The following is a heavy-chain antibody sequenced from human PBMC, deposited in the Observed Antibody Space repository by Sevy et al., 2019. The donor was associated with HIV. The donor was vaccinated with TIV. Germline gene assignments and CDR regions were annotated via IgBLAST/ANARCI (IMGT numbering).Heavy chain of an antibody. CDR1: GFTFSSYW. Sequence: GGSLRLSCAASGFTFSSYWMSWVRQAPGKGLEWVANINKDGSSKYYVDSVKGRFTISRDNAKNSLYLKMNSLRAEDTAVYYCARVGSTVVTPFDSWGQGTLVTVSS. J-gene: IGHJ4*02. CDR2: INKDGSSK. CDR3: ARVGSTVVTPFDS. D-gene: IGHD4-17*01. V-gene: IGHV3-7*01.